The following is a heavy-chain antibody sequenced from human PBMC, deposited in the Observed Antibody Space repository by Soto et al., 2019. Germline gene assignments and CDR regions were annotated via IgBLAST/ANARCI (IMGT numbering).Heavy chain of an antibody. Sequence: ASVKVSCKASGYTFNDYYMHWVRQAPGQGLEWMGWMNPKNNQPDYTQKFQGRVTMTTDTSITTTYMEQSSLTSDDTAVYYCARAPLGIIVAPDFWGQGTLVTVSS. CDR3: ARAPLGIIVAPDF. CDR1: GYTFNDYY. J-gene: IGHJ4*02. CDR2: MNPKNNQP. V-gene: IGHV1-2*02. D-gene: IGHD3-22*01.